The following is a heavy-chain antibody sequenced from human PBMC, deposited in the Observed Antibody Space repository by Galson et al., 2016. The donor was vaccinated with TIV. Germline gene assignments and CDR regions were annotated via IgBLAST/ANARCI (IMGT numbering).Heavy chain of an antibody. CDR2: ITWNSVGI. CDR1: GFTLDDYG. J-gene: IGHJ4*02. Sequence: SLRLSCAASGFTLDDYGMHWVRQPPGKGLEWVSGITWNSVGIDYADSVKGRFTISRDNAKNSLYLQMNSLRPDDTALYYCAKEQSCGGDCYLFDFWGQGALVTVSS. CDR3: AKEQSCGGDCYLFDF. D-gene: IGHD2-21*02. V-gene: IGHV3-9*01.